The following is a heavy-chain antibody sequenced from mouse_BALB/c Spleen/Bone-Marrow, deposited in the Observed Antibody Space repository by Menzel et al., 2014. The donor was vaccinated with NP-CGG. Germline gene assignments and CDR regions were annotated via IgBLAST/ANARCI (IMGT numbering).Heavy chain of an antibody. Sequence: QVQLKQSGAELMKPGASVKISCKATGYTFSSYWIEWVKQRPGHGLEWIGEIVPGSGSTNYNEKFKGKATFTADTSSNTAYMQLSSLTSEDSAVYYCAREDGLWYFDVWGAGTTVTVSS. D-gene: IGHD1-1*01. CDR2: IVPGSGST. V-gene: IGHV1-9*01. J-gene: IGHJ1*01. CDR3: AREDGLWYFDV. CDR1: GYTFSSYW.